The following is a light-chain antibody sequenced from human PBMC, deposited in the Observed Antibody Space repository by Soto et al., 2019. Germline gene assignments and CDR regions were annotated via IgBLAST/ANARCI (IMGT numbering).Light chain of an antibody. V-gene: IGLV1-51*02. CDR2: ENN. CDR1: SSDIGRTY. CDR3: GTWNSSLTTYV. J-gene: IGLJ1*01. Sequence: QSVLTQPPSVSATPGQKVTISCSGSSSDIGRTYVSWYQHLPGTAPKLLIYENNKRPSGIPDRLSGSKSGSSATLGITGLQTGDEADYYCGTWNSSLTTYVFGPGTNVTV.